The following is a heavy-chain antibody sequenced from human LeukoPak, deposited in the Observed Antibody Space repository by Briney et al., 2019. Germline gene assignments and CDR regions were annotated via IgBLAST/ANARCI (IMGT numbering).Heavy chain of an antibody. Sequence: PGGSLRLSCAASGFTFSSYAMHWVRQAPGKGLEWVAVISYDGSNKYYADSVKGRFTISRDNSKNTLYLQMNSLRAEDTAVYYCAVAARLDYWGQGTLVTVSS. D-gene: IGHD6-6*01. CDR1: GFTFSSYA. J-gene: IGHJ4*02. CDR3: AVAARLDY. V-gene: IGHV3-30-3*01. CDR2: ISYDGSNK.